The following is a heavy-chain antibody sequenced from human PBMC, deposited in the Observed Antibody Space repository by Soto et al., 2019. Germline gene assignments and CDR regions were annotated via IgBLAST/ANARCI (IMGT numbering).Heavy chain of an antibody. J-gene: IGHJ6*03. CDR2: INHSGST. D-gene: IGHD3-10*01. Sequence: SETLSLTCAVYGGSFSGYYWSWIRQPPGKGLEWIGEINHSGSTNYNPSLKSRVTISVDTSKNQFSLKLSSVTAADTAVYYCARGVRGVIFGIDYYYMDVWGKGTTVTVSS. CDR1: GGSFSGYY. V-gene: IGHV4-34*01. CDR3: ARGVRGVIFGIDYYYMDV.